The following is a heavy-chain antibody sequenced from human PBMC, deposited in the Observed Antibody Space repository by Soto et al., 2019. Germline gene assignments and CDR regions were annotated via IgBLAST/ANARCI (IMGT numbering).Heavy chain of an antibody. CDR2: ISAYNGNT. CDR3: ARVRGDIVVVPAATLYYYYGMDV. Sequence: ASVKVSCKASGYTFTSYGISWVRQAPGQGLEWMGWISAYNGNTNYAQKLQGRVTMTTDTSTSTAYMELRSLRSDDTAVYYCARVRGDIVVVPAATLYYYYGMDVWGQGTTVTVSS. CDR1: GYTFTSYG. D-gene: IGHD2-2*01. J-gene: IGHJ6*02. V-gene: IGHV1-18*01.